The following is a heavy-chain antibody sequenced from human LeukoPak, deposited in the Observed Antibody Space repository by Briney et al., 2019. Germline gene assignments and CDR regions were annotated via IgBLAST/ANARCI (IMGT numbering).Heavy chain of an antibody. CDR1: GYMFTNYG. J-gene: IGHJ4*02. V-gene: IGHV1-18*04. D-gene: IGHD4-17*01. Sequence: ASVKVSCKASGYMFTNYGISWVRQAPGQGLEWMGWISDYNGKTNYAQKLQGRVTMTTDTSTSIAYMELGSLKSDDTAVYYCAREGPDYGDYVNFDYWGQGTLVTVSS. CDR2: ISDYNGKT. CDR3: AREGPDYGDYVNFDY.